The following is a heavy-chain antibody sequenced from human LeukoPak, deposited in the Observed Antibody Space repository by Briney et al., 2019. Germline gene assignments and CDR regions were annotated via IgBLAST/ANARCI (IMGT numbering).Heavy chain of an antibody. D-gene: IGHD6-13*01. CDR3: ARAVLDIAAAGTENWFDP. V-gene: IGHV4-4*07. CDR1: GGSISSYY. Sequence: KPSETLSLTCTVSGGSISSYYWSWIRQPAGKGLEWIGRIYTSGRTNYNHSLKSRVTMSGEKSKNQFSLKLSSVTAADTAVYYCARAVLDIAAAGTENWFDPWGQGTLVTVSS. J-gene: IGHJ5*02. CDR2: IYTSGRT.